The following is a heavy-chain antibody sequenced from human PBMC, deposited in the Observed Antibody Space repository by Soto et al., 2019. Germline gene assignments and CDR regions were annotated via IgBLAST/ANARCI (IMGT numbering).Heavy chain of an antibody. CDR1: GFTFSSYG. Sequence: QVQLLESAGGVVQPGRSLRLSCAASGFTFSSYGMHWVSQAPGKGLEWVAVIWYDGSNKYYADSVKGRFTISRDNSKNTLYLQMNSLRAEDTAVYYCARSIAAAGSFGPYYYYGMDVWGQGTTVTVSS. CDR3: ARSIAAAGSFGPYYYYGMDV. V-gene: IGHV3-33*01. CDR2: IWYDGSNK. D-gene: IGHD6-13*01. J-gene: IGHJ6*02.